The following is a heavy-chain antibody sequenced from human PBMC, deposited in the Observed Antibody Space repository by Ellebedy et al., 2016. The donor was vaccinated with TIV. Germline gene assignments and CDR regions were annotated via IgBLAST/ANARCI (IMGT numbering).Heavy chain of an antibody. CDR1: GFTFSSYS. J-gene: IGHJ3*02. D-gene: IGHD3-9*01. CDR2: ISSSSSTI. CDR3: ASTIRYRAFDI. V-gene: IGHV3-21*04. Sequence: GGSLRLXXAASGFTFSSYSMNWVRQAPGKGLEWVSSISSSSSTIYYADSVKGRFTISRDNAKNSLYLQMNSLRAEDTAVYYCASTIRYRAFDIWGQGTMVTVSS.